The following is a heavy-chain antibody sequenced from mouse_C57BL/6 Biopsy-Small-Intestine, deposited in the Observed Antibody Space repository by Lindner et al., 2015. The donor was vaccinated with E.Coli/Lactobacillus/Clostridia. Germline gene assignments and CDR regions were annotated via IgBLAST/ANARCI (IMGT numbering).Heavy chain of an antibody. D-gene: IGHD6-1*01. CDR2: INPNSGVT. J-gene: IGHJ3*01. Sequence: SVKVSCKASGYTFTDYSIHWVRQAPGQGLEWMGWINPNSGVTNYTQKFQGRVTMTRDTSISTAYLELSSLKSDDTAVYYCAKRRMAVPGAFDIWGQGTMITVSS. CDR1: GYTFTDYS. V-gene: IGHV1-84*02. CDR3: AKRRMAVPGAFDI.